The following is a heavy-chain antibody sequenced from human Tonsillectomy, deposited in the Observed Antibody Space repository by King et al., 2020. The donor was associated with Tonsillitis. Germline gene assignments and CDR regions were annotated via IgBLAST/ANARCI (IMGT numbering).Heavy chain of an antibody. CDR1: GITFSSYS. D-gene: IGHD1-14*01. CDR2: INTDGTST. J-gene: IGHJ6*02. CDR3: ARDFLYRGG. V-gene: IGHV3-74*01. Sequence: DVQLVESGGDLVQPGGSLRLSCAASGITFSSYSMHWVRQAPGKGLVWVSRINTDGTSTTYADSVRGRFSISRDNAKNTLYLQMDSLRADDTAVYYCARDFLYRGGWGPGTTVTVSS.